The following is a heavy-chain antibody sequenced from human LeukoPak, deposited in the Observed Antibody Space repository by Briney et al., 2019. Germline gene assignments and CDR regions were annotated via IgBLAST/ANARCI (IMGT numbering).Heavy chain of an antibody. CDR1: GGSFSGYY. Sequence: SETLSLTCAVYGGSFSGYYWSWIRQPPGKGLEWIGEINHSGSTNYNPSLKSRVTISVDTSKNQFSLKLSSVTAADTAVYYCARAFRPGTDVWGQGTTVTVSS. V-gene: IGHV4-34*01. CDR3: ARAFRPGTDV. J-gene: IGHJ6*02. CDR2: INHSGST.